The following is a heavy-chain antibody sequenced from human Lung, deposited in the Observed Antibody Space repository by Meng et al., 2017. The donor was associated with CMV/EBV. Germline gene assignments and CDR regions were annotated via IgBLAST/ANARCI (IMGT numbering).Heavy chain of an antibody. CDR1: GFTFSSYA. Sequence: GEXLKISCAASGFTFSSYAMHWVRQAPGKGLEWVAVISYDGTNKYYADSVKGRFTISRDNSKNTLYLQMNSLRAEDTAVCYRARDQFDYWGQGTLVTVSS. J-gene: IGHJ4*02. V-gene: IGHV3-30-3*01. CDR2: ISYDGTNK. CDR3: ARDQFDY.